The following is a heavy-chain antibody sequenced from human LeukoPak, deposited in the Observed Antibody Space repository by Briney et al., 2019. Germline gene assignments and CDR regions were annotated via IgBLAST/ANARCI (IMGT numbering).Heavy chain of an antibody. V-gene: IGHV4-39*07. CDR3: ARDHYFDSSRSGSDAFDI. Sequence: PSETLSLTCTVSGGSISSSSYYWGWIRQPPGKGLEWIGSIYYSGSTYYSPSLKSRVTISVDTSKNQFSLKLSSVTAADTAVYYCARDHYFDSSRSGSDAFDIWGQGTMVTVSS. CDR1: GGSISSSSYY. D-gene: IGHD3-22*01. CDR2: IYYSGST. J-gene: IGHJ3*02.